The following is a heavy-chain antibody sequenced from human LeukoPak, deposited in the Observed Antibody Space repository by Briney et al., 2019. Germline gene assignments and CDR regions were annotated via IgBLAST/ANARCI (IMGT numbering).Heavy chain of an antibody. J-gene: IGHJ4*02. V-gene: IGHV1-46*01. D-gene: IGHD6-19*01. Sequence: ASVKVSCKASGYTFTSYYMHWVRQAPGQGLEWMGIINPSGGSTSYAQKFQGRVTITADTSTDTAYMELSSLRSEDTAVYYCATDPRIAVAGTGFDYWGQGTLVTVSS. CDR2: INPSGGST. CDR1: GYTFTSYY. CDR3: ATDPRIAVAGTGFDY.